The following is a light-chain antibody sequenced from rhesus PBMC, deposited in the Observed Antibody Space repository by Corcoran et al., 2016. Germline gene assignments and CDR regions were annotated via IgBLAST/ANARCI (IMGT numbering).Light chain of an antibody. CDR1: QSVSTY. Sequence: QVILTQSPATLSLSPGERATLSCRASQSVSTYLAWYQQKPGQAPRLLIDGASSRATGIPDRFSGSGSGTEVTLTISSLEPEDFAVYYCQIYGSSPVTFGGGTKVEIK. CDR3: QIYGSSPVT. CDR2: GAS. J-gene: IGKJ4*01. V-gene: IGKV3-53*01.